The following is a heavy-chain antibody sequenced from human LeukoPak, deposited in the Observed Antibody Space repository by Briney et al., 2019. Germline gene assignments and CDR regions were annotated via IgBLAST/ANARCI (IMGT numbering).Heavy chain of an antibody. J-gene: IGHJ5*02. Sequence: SETLSLTCTVSGGSISSYYWSWIRQPPGKGLEWIGYIYNSGSTNYNPSLKSRVTISVDTSKNQFSLKLSSVTAADTAVYYCARGTLAAAVETNWFDPWGQGALVTVSS. CDR3: ARGTLAAAVETNWFDP. D-gene: IGHD6-13*01. CDR1: GGSISSYY. CDR2: IYNSGST. V-gene: IGHV4-4*09.